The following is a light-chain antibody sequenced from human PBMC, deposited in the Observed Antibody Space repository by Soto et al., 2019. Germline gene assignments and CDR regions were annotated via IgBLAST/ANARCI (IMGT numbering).Light chain of an antibody. Sequence: EIVLIQSPGTLSLSPGDRTTLSCKTSQSVRTYVGWYQQKPGQAPRLLIYDASSRATGIPARFSGSGSGTDFTLTINSLEPEDFAVYYYQQRSNWPITFGQGTRLEIK. CDR3: QQRSNWPIT. J-gene: IGKJ5*01. CDR1: QSVRTY. CDR2: DAS. V-gene: IGKV3-11*01.